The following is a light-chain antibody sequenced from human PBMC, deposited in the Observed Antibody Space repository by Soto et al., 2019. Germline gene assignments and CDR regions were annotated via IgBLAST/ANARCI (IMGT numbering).Light chain of an antibody. CDR1: QSVGSY. V-gene: IGKV3-11*01. CDR2: ASS. CDR3: QQRSNWYT. Sequence: EIVLTQSPDTLSLSPGERVTLSCRASQSVGSYLAWYQQKPGQAPRLLIYASSNRATGIPARFSGSGSGIDFTLTISSLEPEDFAVYYCQQRSNWYTFGQGTKLEIK. J-gene: IGKJ2*01.